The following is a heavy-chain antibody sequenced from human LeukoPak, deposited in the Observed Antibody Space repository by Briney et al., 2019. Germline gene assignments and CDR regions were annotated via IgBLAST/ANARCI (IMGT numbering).Heavy chain of an antibody. D-gene: IGHD3-10*01. CDR2: IKQDGSEK. CDR1: GFTFSSYW. J-gene: IGHJ6*02. CDR3: AKELTLESYGSGSYYYYYGMDV. V-gene: IGHV3-7*03. Sequence: GGSLRLSCAASGFTFSSYWMSWVRQAPGKGLEWVANIKQDGSEKYYVDSVKGRFTISRDNAKNSLYLQMNSLRAGDTAVYYCAKELTLESYGSGSYYYYYGMDVWGQGTTVTVSS.